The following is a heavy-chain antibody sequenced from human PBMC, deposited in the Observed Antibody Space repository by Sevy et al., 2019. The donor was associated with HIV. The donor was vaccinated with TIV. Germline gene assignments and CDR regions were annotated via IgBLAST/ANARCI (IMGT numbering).Heavy chain of an antibody. J-gene: IGHJ3*02. CDR3: TRHGILPYGSGKAFDI. CDR1: GFIFSNYD. CDR2: IGTLADT. D-gene: IGHD3-10*01. V-gene: IGHV3-13*01. Sequence: GGSLRLSCVGSGFIFSNYDMHWVRQRTGKGLEWVASIGTLADTFYPDSVKGRFTISRENASNSLFLQMNDLRVGDTAVYFCTRHGILPYGSGKAFDIWGRGTTVTVSS.